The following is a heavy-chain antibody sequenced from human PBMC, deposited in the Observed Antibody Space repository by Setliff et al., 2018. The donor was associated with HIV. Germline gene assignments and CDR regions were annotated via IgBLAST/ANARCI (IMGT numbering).Heavy chain of an antibody. CDR2: INAGNGNT. V-gene: IGHV1-3*01. J-gene: IGHJ5*02. CDR1: GYTFTNYA. CDR3: ARRADWFDL. Sequence: ASVKVSCKASGYTFTNYAMHWVRQAPGQRLEWMGWINAGNGNTKYSQKIQGRVTITRDTSTSTAYMELRSLRPDDTAVYFCARRADWFDLWGRGTLVTVSS.